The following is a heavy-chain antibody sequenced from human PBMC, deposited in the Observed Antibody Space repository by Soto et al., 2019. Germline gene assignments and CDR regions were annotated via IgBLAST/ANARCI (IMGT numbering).Heavy chain of an antibody. CDR3: ARFPGIAASGTDF. CDR2: INDRSSHI. J-gene: IGHJ4*02. D-gene: IGHD6-13*01. V-gene: IGHV3-21*01. Sequence: GVSLRLSCAASGFTFSDYSMNWVRQAPGKGLEWVSSINDRSSHIYYADSVKGRFTISRDNAKNSLFLQMNSLRAEDTAVYYCARFPGIAASGTDFWGRGTLVTGSA. CDR1: GFTFSDYS.